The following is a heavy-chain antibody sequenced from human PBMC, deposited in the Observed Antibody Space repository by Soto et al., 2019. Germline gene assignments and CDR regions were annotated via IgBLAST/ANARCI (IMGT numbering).Heavy chain of an antibody. CDR3: VRQGIGVLHGLVDV. D-gene: IGHD3-10*01. CDR2: FRSGGGT. V-gene: IGHV4-59*08. CDR1: GDSISGYN. Sequence: SETLSLTCTVSGDSISGYNLAWIRQPPGKGLEWIGYFRSGGGTSYNPSLKSRVAISADTSTKQFSLRLSSVTAADTAVYYCVRQGIGVLHGLVDVWGQGTTVTVSS. J-gene: IGHJ6*02.